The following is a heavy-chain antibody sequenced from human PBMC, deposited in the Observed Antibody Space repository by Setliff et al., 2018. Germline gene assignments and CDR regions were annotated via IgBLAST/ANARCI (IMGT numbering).Heavy chain of an antibody. CDR3: ARSLGSGSYYGSRPFHSDY. Sequence: SETLSLTCTVSGGSISSGSNYWSWIRQPAGKGLEWIGHIDPSGNTNYSPSLKSRVTISGDTSKNQFSLKVNSVTAADTAVYYCARSLGSGSYYGSRPFHSDYWGQGILVTVSS. V-gene: IGHV4-61*09. CDR1: GGSISSGSNY. D-gene: IGHD3-10*01. J-gene: IGHJ4*02. CDR2: IDPSGNT.